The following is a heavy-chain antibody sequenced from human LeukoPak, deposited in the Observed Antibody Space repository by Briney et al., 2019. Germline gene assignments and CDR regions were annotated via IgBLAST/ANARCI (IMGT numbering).Heavy chain of an antibody. CDR1: GGTFSSYA. CDR3: ARDGAQLGENWFDP. CDR2: IIPIFGTA. J-gene: IGHJ5*02. V-gene: IGHV1-69*13. Sequence: GASGKVSCKASGGTFSSYAISWVRQAPGQGLEWMGGIIPIFGTANYAQKFQGRVTITADESTSTAYMELSSLRSEDTAVYYCARDGAQLGENWFDPWGQGTLVTVSS. D-gene: IGHD4/OR15-4a*01.